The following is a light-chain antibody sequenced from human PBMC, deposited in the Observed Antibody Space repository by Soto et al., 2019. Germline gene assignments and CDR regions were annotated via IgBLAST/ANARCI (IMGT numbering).Light chain of an antibody. J-gene: IGKJ4*01. Sequence: DIQMTQSPSSVSASVGGRVTITCRASQGISSWLACYQQKPGKAPKLLIYDASNLETGVPSRFSGSGSGTDFTLTISRLEPEDFAVYYCQQYGSSPLTFGGGTKVDIK. CDR3: QQYGSSPLT. V-gene: IGKV1-12*01. CDR2: DAS. CDR1: QGISSW.